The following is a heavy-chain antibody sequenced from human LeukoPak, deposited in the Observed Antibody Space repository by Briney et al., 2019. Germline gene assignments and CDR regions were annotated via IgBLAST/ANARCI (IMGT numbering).Heavy chain of an antibody. CDR1: GYIFTTYY. CDR2: INPSGGST. J-gene: IGHJ4*02. CDR3: ATSGVIPFGGLIVPSLDY. D-gene: IGHD3-16*02. Sequence: ASVKVSCKASGYIFTTYYLHWVRQAPGQGLEWMSIINPSGGSTTYAQKFQGRVTMTRDTSTNTVYMALSSLKSEDTAVYYCATSGVIPFGGLIVPSLDYWGQGTLVTVSS. V-gene: IGHV1-46*01.